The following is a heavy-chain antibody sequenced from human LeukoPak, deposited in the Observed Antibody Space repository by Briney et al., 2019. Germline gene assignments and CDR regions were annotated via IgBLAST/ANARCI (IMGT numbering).Heavy chain of an antibody. CDR1: GYSITTNTYY. D-gene: IGHD1-26*01. Sequence: SETLSLTCTGSGYSITTNTYYWVGLPQPPGKGLVCIVSDYYSGKTYYSPSPKSRVTTFVDTSKNQFSLKLRSVTAADKAVYYCARQGAEASGRAFDYWGQGTLVTVSS. CDR2: DYYSGKT. V-gene: IGHV4-39*01. J-gene: IGHJ4*02. CDR3: ARQGAEASGRAFDY.